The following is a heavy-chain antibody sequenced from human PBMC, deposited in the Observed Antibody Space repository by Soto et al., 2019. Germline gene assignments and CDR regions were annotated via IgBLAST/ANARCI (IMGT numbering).Heavy chain of an antibody. CDR1: GFTFSSYW. Sequence: GGSLRLSCAASGFTFSSYWMSWVRQAPGKGLEWVANIKQDGSEKYYVDSVKGRFTISRDNAKNSLYLQMNSLRAEDTAVYYCASRGGYNWNDYKKDAFDIWGQGTMVTVSS. J-gene: IGHJ3*02. D-gene: IGHD1-1*01. V-gene: IGHV3-7*01. CDR3: ASRGGYNWNDYKKDAFDI. CDR2: IKQDGSEK.